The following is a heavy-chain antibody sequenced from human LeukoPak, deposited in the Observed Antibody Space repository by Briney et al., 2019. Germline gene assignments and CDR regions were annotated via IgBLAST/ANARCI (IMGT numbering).Heavy chain of an antibody. D-gene: IGHD3-10*01. Sequence: SETLSLTCTVPGGSISSYYWSWIRQPPGKGLEWIGYIYYSGNTNYNPSLKSRVTISVDTPKNQFSLKLNSVTAADTAVYYCANGVRGVITDYWGQGTLVTVS. CDR2: IYYSGNT. J-gene: IGHJ4*02. CDR1: GGSISSYY. CDR3: ANGVRGVITDY. V-gene: IGHV4-59*01.